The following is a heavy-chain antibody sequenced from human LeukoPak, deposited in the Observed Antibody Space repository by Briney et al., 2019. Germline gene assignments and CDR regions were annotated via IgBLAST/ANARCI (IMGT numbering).Heavy chain of an antibody. J-gene: IGHJ3*02. CDR1: GYSFTIYW. V-gene: IGHV5-51*01. CDR3: ARIPVVVTATGGAFDI. CDR2: IYPGDSDT. Sequence: GESLKISCKGSGYSFTIYWIGWVRQMPGKGLEWMGIIYPGDSDTRYSPSFQGQVTISANKSISTAYLQWSSLKASDTAMYYCARIPVVVTATGGAFDIWGQGTMVTVSS. D-gene: IGHD2-21*02.